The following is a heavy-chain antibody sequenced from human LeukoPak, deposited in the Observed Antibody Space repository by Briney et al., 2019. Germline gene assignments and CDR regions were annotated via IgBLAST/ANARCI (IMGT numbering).Heavy chain of an antibody. CDR3: ARDLLTTPAAGTIDY. J-gene: IGHJ4*02. V-gene: IGHV1-3*01. CDR2: INAGNGNT. D-gene: IGHD6-13*01. Sequence: ASVKVSCKASGYTFTSYAMHWVRQAPGQRLEWMGWINAGNGNTKYSQKFQGRVTITRDTSASTAYMELSSLRSEDTAVYYCARDLLTTPAAGTIDYWGQGTLVTVSS. CDR1: GYTFTSYA.